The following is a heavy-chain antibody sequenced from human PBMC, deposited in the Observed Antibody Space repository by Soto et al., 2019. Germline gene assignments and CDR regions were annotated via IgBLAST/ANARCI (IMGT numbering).Heavy chain of an antibody. CDR3: ATDLEGGRKDYFDY. Sequence: EVQLLESGGGLVQPGGSLRLSCAATGITFSSYAMSRVRQAPGKGLEWVSAISSGGGSTYYADSVKGRFTISRDNSKNTLYLQMNSLRAEDTAVYYCATDLEGGRKDYFDYWGQGTLVTVSS. V-gene: IGHV3-23*01. J-gene: IGHJ4*02. D-gene: IGHD2-15*01. CDR2: ISSGGGST. CDR1: GITFSSYA.